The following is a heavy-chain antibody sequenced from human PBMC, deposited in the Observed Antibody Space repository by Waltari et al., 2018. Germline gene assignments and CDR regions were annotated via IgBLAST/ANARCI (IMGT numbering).Heavy chain of an antibody. J-gene: IGHJ5*02. V-gene: IGHV4-59*08. CDR1: GGSISSYY. Sequence: QVQLQESGPGLVKPSETLSLTCTVSGGSISSYYWSWIRQPPGKGLEWIGYIYYSGSTNYNPALKSRVTISVDTSKNQFSLKLSSVTAADTAVYYCASVLDSSGYYHWGQGTLVTVSS. D-gene: IGHD3-22*01. CDR3: ASVLDSSGYYH. CDR2: IYYSGST.